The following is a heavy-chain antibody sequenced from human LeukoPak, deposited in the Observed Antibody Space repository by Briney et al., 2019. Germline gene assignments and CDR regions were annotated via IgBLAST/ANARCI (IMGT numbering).Heavy chain of an antibody. Sequence: GGSLRLSCAASGFTFSSYGMHWVRQAPGKGLGWVAVISYDEKTKYYADSVEGRFTISRDNSKNTLYLQMNSLRAEDTAVYYCAREVTDNYPGGDFFDYWGQGTLVTVSS. CDR3: AREVTDNYPGGDFFDY. CDR2: ISYDEKTK. CDR1: GFTFSSYG. J-gene: IGHJ4*02. V-gene: IGHV3-30*03. D-gene: IGHD1-20*01.